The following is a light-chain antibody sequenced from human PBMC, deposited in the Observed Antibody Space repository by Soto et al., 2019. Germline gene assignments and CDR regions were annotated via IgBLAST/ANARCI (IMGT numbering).Light chain of an antibody. V-gene: IGKV3-11*01. CDR3: QQYNNWPQT. CDR2: DAS. Sequence: EIVLTQSPGTLSLSPGERATLSCRASQSVSNNYLAWYQQKPGQAPRLLISDASNRATGIPARFSGSGSGTDFTLTISSLEPEDFAVYYCQQYNNWPQTFGQGTKVDIK. J-gene: IGKJ1*01. CDR1: QSVSNNY.